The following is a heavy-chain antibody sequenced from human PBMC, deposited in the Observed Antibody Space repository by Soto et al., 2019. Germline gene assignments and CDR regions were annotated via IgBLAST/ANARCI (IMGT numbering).Heavy chain of an antibody. D-gene: IGHD5-12*01. V-gene: IGHV3-23*01. J-gene: IGHJ4*02. Sequence: LRLSCVASGFTFSNFAMRWVRQAPGKGLEWVSTISGSGGSTIYANSVEVRFTISRDNSKNTLSLQMNSLRADDTAIFYCAKRIDGYNVGLFDYWGQGTLVTVSS. CDR1: GFTFSNFA. CDR2: ISGSGGST. CDR3: AKRIDGYNVGLFDY.